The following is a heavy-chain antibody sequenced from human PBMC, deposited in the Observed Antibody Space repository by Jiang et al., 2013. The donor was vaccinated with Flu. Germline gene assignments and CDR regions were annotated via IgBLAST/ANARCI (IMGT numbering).Heavy chain of an antibody. CDR1: GFTFSNYA. CDR2: IWYDGSKT. D-gene: IGHD1-26*01. Sequence: CAASGFTFSNYAMHWVRQAPGKGLEWVAVIWYDGSKTYHADAVKGRFTISRDNSKDTLYLQMNSLRAEDTAVYYCARDPGGTTPDYWGQGALVTVSS. CDR3: ARDPGGTTPDY. V-gene: IGHV3-33*01. J-gene: IGHJ4*02.